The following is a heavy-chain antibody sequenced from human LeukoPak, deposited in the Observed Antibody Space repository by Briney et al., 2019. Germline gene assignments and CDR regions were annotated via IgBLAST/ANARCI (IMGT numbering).Heavy chain of an antibody. Sequence: GGSLRLSCTASGFTFGDYAISWVRQAPGKGLEWVGFIRSRAYGGTTEHAASVKGRFTISRDDSKSIAYLQMNSLRTEDTAVYYCTRLVGYCSGGSCYEKAVFHYWGQGTLVTVSS. V-gene: IGHV3-49*04. J-gene: IGHJ4*02. CDR1: GFTFGDYA. CDR2: IRSRAYGGTT. CDR3: TRLVGYCSGGSCYEKAVFHY. D-gene: IGHD2-15*01.